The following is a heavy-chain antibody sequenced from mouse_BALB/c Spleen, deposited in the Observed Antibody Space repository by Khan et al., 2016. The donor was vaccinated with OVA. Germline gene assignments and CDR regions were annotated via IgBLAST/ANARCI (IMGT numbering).Heavy chain of an antibody. CDR2: ISSGGDYT. J-gene: IGHJ3*01. D-gene: IGHD4-1*01. CDR3: ADHLTGSCAY. V-gene: IGHV5-6*01. Sequence: EVELVVSGGDLVKPGGSLKLSCAASGFTFSSYSMSWVRQTPHKRLEWVASISSGGDYTYYPDSVKGRFTISRDTAKNTLYLQMSDLKSEDTAMYYCADHLTGSCAYWGQGTLVTVSA. CDR1: GFTFSSYS.